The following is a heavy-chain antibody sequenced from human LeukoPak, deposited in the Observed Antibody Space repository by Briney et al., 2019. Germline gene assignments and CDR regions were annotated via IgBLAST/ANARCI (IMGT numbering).Heavy chain of an antibody. Sequence: GGSLRLSCAASGFTFSNYAMSWVRQAPGKGLEGVGRIKSKTDGGTTDYAAPVKGRFTISRDDSKNTLYLQMNSLKTEDTAVYYCTTGYCSRTSCYYFDYWGQGTLVTVSS. V-gene: IGHV3-15*01. CDR2: IKSKTDGGTT. CDR3: TTGYCSRTSCYYFDY. J-gene: IGHJ4*02. CDR1: GFTFSNYA. D-gene: IGHD2-2*01.